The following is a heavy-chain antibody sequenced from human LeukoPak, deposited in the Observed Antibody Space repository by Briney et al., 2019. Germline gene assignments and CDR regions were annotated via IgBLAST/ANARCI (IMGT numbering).Heavy chain of an antibody. V-gene: IGHV1-69*13. CDR3: ARGSSDCSSTSCYLDY. CDR2: IIPIFGTA. CDR1: GGTFSSYA. J-gene: IGHJ4*02. Sequence: SVKVSCKASGGTFSSYAISWVRQAPGQGLEWMGGIIPIFGTANYAQKFQGRGTITADESTSTAYMELSSLRSEDTAVYYCARGSSDCSSTSCYLDYWGQGTLVTVSS. D-gene: IGHD2-2*01.